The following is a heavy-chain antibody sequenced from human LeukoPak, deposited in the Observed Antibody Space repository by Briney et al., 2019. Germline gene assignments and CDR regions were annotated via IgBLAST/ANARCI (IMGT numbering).Heavy chain of an antibody. Sequence: ASVKVSCKASGGTFSSYAISWVRQAPGQGLEWMGGIIPIFGTANYAQKFQGRVTITTDESTSTAYMELSSLRSEDTAVYYCAATLPLNYGGNSGLWGIDAFDIWGQGTMVTVSS. V-gene: IGHV1-69*05. CDR2: IIPIFGTA. CDR1: GGTFSSYA. CDR3: AATLPLNYGGNSGLWGIDAFDI. J-gene: IGHJ3*02. D-gene: IGHD4-23*01.